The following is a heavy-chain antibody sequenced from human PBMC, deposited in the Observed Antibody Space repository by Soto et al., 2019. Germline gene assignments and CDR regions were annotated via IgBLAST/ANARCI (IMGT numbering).Heavy chain of an antibody. Sequence: PGGSLRLSCAASGFTFTSYAMSWVRQAPGKGLEWVPAISGSGGTTYYADFVKGRFTISRDNSKNTLYLQMNSLRAEDTAVYYCVRETTVTTSSPDYWGQGTLVTVSS. CDR2: ISGSGGTT. V-gene: IGHV3-23*01. CDR1: GFTFTSYA. D-gene: IGHD4-17*01. CDR3: VRETTVTTSSPDY. J-gene: IGHJ4*02.